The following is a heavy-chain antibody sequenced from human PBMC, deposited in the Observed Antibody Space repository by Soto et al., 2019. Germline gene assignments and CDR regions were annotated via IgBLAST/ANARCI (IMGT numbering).Heavy chain of an antibody. Sequence: TLSLTRTFSGDSHNSGVSYWTWVRHRPGKGLESICCIHTDGGTDYSPSLKNRVTRSMDRSKKHFSLSPTYATASGTAKYCCARGLTEWSNDSWGYGTRVTDSS. CDR3: ARGLTEWSNDS. D-gene: IGHD3-3*01. V-gene: IGHV4-31*03. J-gene: IGHJ5*01. CDR1: GDSHNSGVSY. CDR2: IHTDGGT.